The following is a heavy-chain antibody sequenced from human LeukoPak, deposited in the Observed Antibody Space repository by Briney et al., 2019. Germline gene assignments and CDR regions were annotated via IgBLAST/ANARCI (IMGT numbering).Heavy chain of an antibody. D-gene: IGHD6-19*01. V-gene: IGHV4-4*07. CDR1: GGSISSYY. Sequence: PSETLSLTCTVSGGSISSYYWSWIRQPAGKGLEWIGRIYTSGSTNYNPSLKSRVTISVGKSKNQFSLKLSSVTAADTAVYYCARTLGTPQQWLARGESWYFDLWGRGTLVTVSS. CDR2: IYTSGST. J-gene: IGHJ2*01. CDR3: ARTLGTPQQWLARGESWYFDL.